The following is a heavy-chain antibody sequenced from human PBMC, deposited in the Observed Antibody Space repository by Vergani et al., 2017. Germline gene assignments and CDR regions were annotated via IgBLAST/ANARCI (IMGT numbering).Heavy chain of an antibody. CDR1: GFTFSSYG. CDR3: AKDAYYDSSGYYPWAFDI. Sequence: QVQLVESGGGVVQPGRSLRLSCAASGFTFSSYGMHWVRQAPGKGLEWVAVISYDGSNKYYADSVKGRFTISRDNSKNTLYLQMNSLRAEDTAVYYCAKDAYYDSSGYYPWAFDIWGQGTMVTVSS. V-gene: IGHV3-30*18. J-gene: IGHJ3*02. CDR2: ISYDGSNK. D-gene: IGHD3-22*01.